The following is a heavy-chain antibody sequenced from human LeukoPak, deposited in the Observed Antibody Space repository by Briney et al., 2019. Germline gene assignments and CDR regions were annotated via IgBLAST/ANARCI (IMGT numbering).Heavy chain of an antibody. V-gene: IGHV4-34*01. CDR3: ARAALLTPFDS. CDR1: GGSFSGYY. D-gene: IGHD4/OR15-4a*01. CDR2: INHSGST. Sequence: PSETLSLTCAVYGGSFSGYYWSWIRQPPGKGLEWIGEINHSGSTNYNPSLKSRVTISVDTSKNQFSLKLSSVTAANTAVYYCARAALLTPFDSWGQGTLVTVSS. J-gene: IGHJ4*02.